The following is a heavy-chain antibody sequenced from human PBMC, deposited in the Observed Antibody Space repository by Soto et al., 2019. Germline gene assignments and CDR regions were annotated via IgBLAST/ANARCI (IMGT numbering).Heavy chain of an antibody. V-gene: IGHV3-23*01. CDR2: ISVSGGNT. J-gene: IGHJ4*02. Sequence: SGKGLEWVSAISVSGGNTYYADSVKGRFTISRDNSRNTLYLEMNSLRAEDTAVYYCAKDRYGQVADYVDYWGLGTLVTVSS. CDR3: AKDRYGQVADYVDY. D-gene: IGHD6-19*01.